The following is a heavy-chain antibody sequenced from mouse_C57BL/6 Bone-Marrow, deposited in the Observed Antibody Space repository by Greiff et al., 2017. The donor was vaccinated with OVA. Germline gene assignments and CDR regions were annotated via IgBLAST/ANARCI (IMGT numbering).Heavy chain of an antibody. V-gene: IGHV1-85*01. CDR1: GYTFTSYD. CDR3: ARKSYYSNPGFAY. CDR2: IYPRDGST. J-gene: IGHJ3*01. D-gene: IGHD2-5*01. Sequence: QVQLQQSGPELVKPGASVKLSCKASGYTFTSYDINWVKQRPGQGLEWIGWIYPRDGSTKYNEKFKGKATSTVDTSSSTAYMELHSLTSEDSAVYFCARKSYYSNPGFAYWGQGTLVTVSA.